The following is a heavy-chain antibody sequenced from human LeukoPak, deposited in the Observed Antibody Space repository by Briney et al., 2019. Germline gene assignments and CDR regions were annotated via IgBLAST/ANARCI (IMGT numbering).Heavy chain of an antibody. CDR3: ARDSYCSGGSCYYFDY. Sequence: GASVKVSCKASGYTFTSYGISWVRQAPGQGLERMGWISAYNGNTNYAQKLQGRVTMTTDTSTSTAYMELRSLRSDDTAVYYCARDSYCSGGSCYYFDYWGQGTLVTVSS. CDR2: ISAYNGNT. J-gene: IGHJ4*02. CDR1: GYTFTSYG. D-gene: IGHD2-15*01. V-gene: IGHV1-18*01.